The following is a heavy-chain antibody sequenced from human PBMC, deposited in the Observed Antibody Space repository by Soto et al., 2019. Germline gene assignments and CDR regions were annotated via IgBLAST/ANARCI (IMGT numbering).Heavy chain of an antibody. Sequence: GGSLRLSCAASGFTFSNTWMSWVRQAPGKGLEWVGRIRRISDGGTTNYAAPVKGRFTISRDDSKNILFLEMSSLKTEDTAVYYCTRDGTDAFDIWGRGTMVT. CDR2: IRRISDGGTT. V-gene: IGHV3-15*01. J-gene: IGHJ3*02. CDR1: GFTFSNTW. CDR3: TRDGTDAFDI.